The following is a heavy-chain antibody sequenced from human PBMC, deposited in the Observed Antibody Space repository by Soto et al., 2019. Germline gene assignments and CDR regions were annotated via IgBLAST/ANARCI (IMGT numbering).Heavy chain of an antibody. CDR1: GFTFSTYW. D-gene: IGHD2-2*01. Sequence: EVQLVESGGGLVQPGGSLRLSCAASGFTFSTYWMTWVRQAPGKGLEGVANIKDDGSEKYYVDSVKGRFTISRDNAKNSRFLQMNSLRAEDTAVYYCARGAYSHCSSIRCLVWGRGTTVTVSS. J-gene: IGHJ6*04. CDR2: IKDDGSEK. CDR3: ARGAYSHCSSIRCLV. V-gene: IGHV3-7*01.